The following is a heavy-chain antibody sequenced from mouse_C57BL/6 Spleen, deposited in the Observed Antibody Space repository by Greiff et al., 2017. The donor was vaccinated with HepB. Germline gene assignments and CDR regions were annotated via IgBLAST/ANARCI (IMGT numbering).Heavy chain of an antibody. CDR1: GYTFTDYE. CDR2: IDPETGGT. CDR3: TRLGMITTGYYYAMDY. Sequence: QVQLQQSGAELVRPGASVTLSCKASGYTFTDYEMHWVKQTPVHGLEWIGAIDPETGGTAYNQKFKGKAILTADKSSSTAYMELRSLTSEDSAVYYCTRLGMITTGYYYAMDYWGQGTSVTVSS. J-gene: IGHJ4*01. D-gene: IGHD2-4*01. V-gene: IGHV1-15*01.